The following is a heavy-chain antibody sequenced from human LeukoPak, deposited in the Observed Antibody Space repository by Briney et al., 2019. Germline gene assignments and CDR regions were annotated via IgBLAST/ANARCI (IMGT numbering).Heavy chain of an antibody. V-gene: IGHV3-48*04. Sequence: GGSLRLFCAASGFTFSSYWMSWARQAPGKGLEWVSYISSSGSTIYYADSVKGRFTISRDNAKNSLYLQMNSLRAEDTAVYYCAREGAIVVVPAAPRAFDIWGQGTMVTVSS. CDR1: GFTFSSYW. CDR2: ISSSGSTI. J-gene: IGHJ3*02. D-gene: IGHD2-2*01. CDR3: AREGAIVVVPAAPRAFDI.